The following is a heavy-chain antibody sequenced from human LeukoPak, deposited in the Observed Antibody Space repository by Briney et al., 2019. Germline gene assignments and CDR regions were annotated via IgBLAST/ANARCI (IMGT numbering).Heavy chain of an antibody. CDR3: AKAGGVLWLGEYQYIRH. Sequence: PGGSLRLSCAASGFTFDDYAMHWVRQAPGKGLEWVSGISWNSGSIGYADSVKGRFTISRDNSKNTFYLEMNSLREEDTAKYYCAKAGGVLWLGEYQYIRHWGQGTLLSVSS. CDR1: GFTFDDYA. J-gene: IGHJ1*01. D-gene: IGHD3-10*01. V-gene: IGHV3-9*01. CDR2: ISWNSGSI.